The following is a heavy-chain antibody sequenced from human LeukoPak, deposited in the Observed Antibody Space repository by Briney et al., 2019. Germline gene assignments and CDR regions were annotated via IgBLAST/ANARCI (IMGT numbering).Heavy chain of an antibody. Sequence: PGGSLRLSCAASGLTFSSYAMSWVRQAPGKGLEWVSAISGSGGSTYYADSVKGRFTISRDNSKNTLYLQMNSLRAEDTAVYYCAKGFRYYYDSSGYYFDYWGQGTLVTVSS. CDR1: GLTFSSYA. D-gene: IGHD3-22*01. J-gene: IGHJ4*02. CDR3: AKGFRYYYDSSGYYFDY. CDR2: ISGSGGST. V-gene: IGHV3-23*01.